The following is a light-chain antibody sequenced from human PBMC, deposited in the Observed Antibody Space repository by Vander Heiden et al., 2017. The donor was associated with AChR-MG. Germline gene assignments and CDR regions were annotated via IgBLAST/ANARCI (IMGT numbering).Light chain of an antibody. CDR3: QQYYSTPWT. V-gene: IGKV4-1*01. Sequence: DIVMTQSPDSLAVSLGERATINCKSSQSVLYNSNNKNYLAWYQQKPGQPPKLLIYWASTRESGVPDRVSGSGSGTDFTLTISSRQAEDVAVYYCQQYYSTPWTFGQGTKVEIK. CDR2: WAS. J-gene: IGKJ1*01. CDR1: QSVLYNSNNKNY.